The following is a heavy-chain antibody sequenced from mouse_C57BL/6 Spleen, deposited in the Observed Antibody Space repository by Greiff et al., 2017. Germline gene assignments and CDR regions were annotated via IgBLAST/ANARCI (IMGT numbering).Heavy chain of an antibody. CDR3: ARSRQLRLPFDY. CDR2: IYPGSGST. CDR1: GYTFTSYW. D-gene: IGHD3-2*02. J-gene: IGHJ2*01. V-gene: IGHV1-55*01. Sequence: VQLQQPGAELVKPGASVTMSCKASGYTFTSYWITWVKQRPGQGLEWFGDIYPGSGSTNYNEKFKSKATLTVDTSSSTAYMQLSSLTSEDSAVXYCARSRQLRLPFDYWGQGTTLTVSS.